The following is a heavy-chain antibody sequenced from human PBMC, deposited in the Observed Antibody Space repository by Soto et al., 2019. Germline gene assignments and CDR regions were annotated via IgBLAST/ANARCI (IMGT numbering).Heavy chain of an antibody. J-gene: IGHJ1*01. CDR3: ARLDYYDSSGYYYVPYFQH. CDR2: ISGSGGVT. D-gene: IGHD3-22*01. CDR1: GFTFSSYW. Sequence: GSMRLSCAASGFTFSSYWMSWVRQAPGKGLEWVSTISGSGGVTYYADSVKGRFTISRDNSKNTLYLQMYSLRAEDTAVYYCARLDYYDSSGYYYVPYFQHWGQGTLVTVS. V-gene: IGHV3-23*01.